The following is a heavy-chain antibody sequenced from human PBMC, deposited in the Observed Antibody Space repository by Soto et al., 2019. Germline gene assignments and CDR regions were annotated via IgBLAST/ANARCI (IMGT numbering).Heavy chain of an antibody. V-gene: IGHV3-7*03. Sequence: GGSLRLSCAASGFTFSVFWMDWVRQAPGKGLEWVAKIKEDGSEKYYVDSVKGRFIISRDNARNSVYLQMNSLRAEDTAVYYCARVRPGNYRDYWGQGTLVTVSS. CDR1: GFTFSVFW. J-gene: IGHJ4*02. CDR3: ARVRPGNYRDY. CDR2: IKEDGSEK. D-gene: IGHD3-10*01.